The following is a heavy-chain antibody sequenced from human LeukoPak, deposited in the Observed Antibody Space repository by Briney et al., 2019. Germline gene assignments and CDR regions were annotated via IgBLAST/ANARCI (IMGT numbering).Heavy chain of an antibody. Sequence: GASVKVSCKLSGDTLSDLSIHWVRQAPGKGLEWMGGFDPEDGETVYAQKFLGRVTVTEDTSTDTAYMEVTNLRSDDTAVYYCAMGVDRSSWYLFDYWGQGALVTVSS. CDR1: GDTLSDLS. J-gene: IGHJ4*02. CDR2: FDPEDGET. V-gene: IGHV1-24*01. CDR3: AMGVDRSSWYLFDY. D-gene: IGHD6-13*01.